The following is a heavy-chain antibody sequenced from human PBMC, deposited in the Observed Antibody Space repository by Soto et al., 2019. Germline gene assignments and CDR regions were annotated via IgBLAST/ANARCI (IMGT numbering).Heavy chain of an antibody. J-gene: IGHJ3*02. CDR1: GGTFSSYT. V-gene: IGHV1-69*02. Sequence: QVQLVQSGAEVKKPGSSVKVSCKASGGTFSSYTISWVRQAPGQGLEWMGRIIPILGIANYAQKFQGRVTITADKSTSTASMELSSLRSEDTAVYYCARSIVVVPAAIAAFDIWGQGTMVTVSS. CDR2: IIPILGIA. D-gene: IGHD2-2*01. CDR3: ARSIVVVPAAIAAFDI.